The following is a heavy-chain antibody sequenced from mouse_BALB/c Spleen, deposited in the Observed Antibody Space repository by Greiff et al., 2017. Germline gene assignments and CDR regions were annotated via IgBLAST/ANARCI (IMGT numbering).Heavy chain of an antibody. CDR3: ARYGYDEGFAY. CDR2: INPSNGRT. CDR1: GYTFTSYW. V-gene: IGHV1S81*02. J-gene: IGHJ3*01. D-gene: IGHD2-2*01. Sequence: QVQLQQPGAELVKPGASVKLSCKASGYTFTSYWMHWVKQRPGQGLEWIGEINPSNGRTNYNEKFKSKATLTVDKSSSTAYMQLSSLTSEDSAVYYCARYGYDEGFAYWGQGTLVTVSA.